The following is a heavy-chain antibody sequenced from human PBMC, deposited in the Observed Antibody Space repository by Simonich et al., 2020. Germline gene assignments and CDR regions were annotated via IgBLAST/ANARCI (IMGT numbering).Heavy chain of an antibody. CDR2: IKPDGSGK. D-gene: IGHD6-6*01. CDR1: GFTFSSYW. CDR3: AREYSSSSDPYWYFDL. J-gene: IGHJ2*01. V-gene: IGHV3-7*01. Sequence: EVQLVESGGGLVQPGGSLRLSCAASGFTFSSYWMSWVRQAPGKGLEWVANIKPDGSGKDYVDSVKGRFTISRDNAKNSLYLQMNSLRAEDTAVYYCAREYSSSSDPYWYFDLWGRGTLVTVSS.